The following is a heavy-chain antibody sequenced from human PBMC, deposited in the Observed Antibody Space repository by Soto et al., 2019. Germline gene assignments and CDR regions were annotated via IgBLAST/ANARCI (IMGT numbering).Heavy chain of an antibody. CDR2: ISYDGSNK. V-gene: IGHV3-30*03. CDR1: GFTFSSYG. Sequence: GGSLRLSCAASGFTFSSYGMHWVRQAPGKGLEWVAVISYDGSNKYYADSVKGRFTISRDNSKNTLYLQMNSLRAKDTAVYYCATLATVTMNHWGQGTLVTVSS. CDR3: ATLATVTMNH. D-gene: IGHD4-17*01. J-gene: IGHJ4*02.